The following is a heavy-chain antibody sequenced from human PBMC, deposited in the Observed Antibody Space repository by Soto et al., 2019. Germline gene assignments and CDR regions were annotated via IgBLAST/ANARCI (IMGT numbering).Heavy chain of an antibody. CDR2: IYYSGST. CDR3: ARDTRGNYGDPHRGGWGFPYYYYGMDV. J-gene: IGHJ6*02. Sequence: ASETLSLTCTVSGGSISSGGYYWSWIRQHPGKGLEWIGYIYYSGSTYYNPSLKSRVTISVDTSKNQFSLKLSSVTAADTAVYYCARDTRGNYGDPHRGGWGFPYYYYGMDVWGQGTTVTVSS. D-gene: IGHD4-17*01. CDR1: GGSISSGGYY. V-gene: IGHV4-31*03.